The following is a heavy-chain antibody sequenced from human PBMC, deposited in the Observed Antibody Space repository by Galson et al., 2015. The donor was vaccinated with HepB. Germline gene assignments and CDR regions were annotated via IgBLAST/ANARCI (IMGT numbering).Heavy chain of an antibody. V-gene: IGHV3-48*03. CDR1: GFTFSNYR. D-gene: IGHD2-8*02. J-gene: IGHJ4*02. CDR2: ISTTGTTV. CDR3: ARAKSSSETGGYPVFDY. Sequence: SLRLSCAASGFTFSNYRMSWVRQALGKGLEWVSYISTTGTTVHYADSVNGRTTISRDNAENSLYLQMDSLRAEDTAFYYCARAKSSSETGGYPVFDYWGQGTLVTVSS.